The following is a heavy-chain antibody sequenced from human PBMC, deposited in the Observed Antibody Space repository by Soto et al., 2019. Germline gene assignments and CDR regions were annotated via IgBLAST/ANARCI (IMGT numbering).Heavy chain of an antibody. D-gene: IGHD1-7*01. Sequence: GGSLILSWAASGFMFGDFYMTWIRQAPGKGLEWISYISYSGTTVYYADSVKGRFSISRDNAKNSLYLQMNSLRAEDTAVYYCARPNWNSRGGVNNLWGQGTLVTVSS. CDR3: ARPNWNSRGGVNNL. V-gene: IGHV3-11*01. CDR2: ISYSGTTV. J-gene: IGHJ4*02. CDR1: GFMFGDFY.